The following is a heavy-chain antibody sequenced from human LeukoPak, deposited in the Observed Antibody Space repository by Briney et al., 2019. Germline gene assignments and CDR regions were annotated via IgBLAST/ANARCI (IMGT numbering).Heavy chain of an antibody. CDR3: ARRGRYCSSTSCQPRGDWFDP. Sequence: KPSETLSLTCAVYGGSFSGYYWSWIRQPPGKGLEWIGEINHSGSTNYNPSLKSRLTISVDTSKNQFSLKLSSVTAADTAVYYCARRGRYCSSTSCQPRGDWFDPWGQGTLVTVSS. J-gene: IGHJ5*02. CDR1: GGSFSGYY. CDR2: INHSGST. V-gene: IGHV4-34*01. D-gene: IGHD2-2*01.